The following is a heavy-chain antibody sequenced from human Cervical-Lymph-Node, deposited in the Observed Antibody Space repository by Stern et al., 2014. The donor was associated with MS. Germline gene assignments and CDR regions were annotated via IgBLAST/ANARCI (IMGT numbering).Heavy chain of an antibody. CDR3: ARHRGGVSTYEFDY. Sequence: EVQLVQSGAEVKKPGESLRISCKASGYSFTNYWITWVRQVSGKGLEWMGRIDPSDSSINDSPAFRGHARISEDKSATPAYLEWNSLRASDSAMYYCARHRGGVSTYEFDYWGQGTLVTVSS. D-gene: IGHD5/OR15-5a*01. V-gene: IGHV5-10-1*03. J-gene: IGHJ4*02. CDR2: IDPSDSSI. CDR1: GYSFTNYW.